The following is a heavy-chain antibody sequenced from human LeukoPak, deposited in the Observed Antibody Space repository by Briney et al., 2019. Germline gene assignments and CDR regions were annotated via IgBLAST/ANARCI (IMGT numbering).Heavy chain of an antibody. V-gene: IGHV4-39*01. D-gene: IGHD1-26*01. J-gene: IGHJ4*02. CDR1: AGSIGSSRYY. CDR2: IYYSGST. Sequence: PSETLSLTCTVSAGSIGSSRYYWGWIREPPGKGLARIGSIYYSGSTYYNPSLKSRVTISVDTSKNQFSLKLSSVTAADTAVYYCASLRERSYYARGFDYWGQGTLVTVSS. CDR3: ASLRERSYYARGFDY.